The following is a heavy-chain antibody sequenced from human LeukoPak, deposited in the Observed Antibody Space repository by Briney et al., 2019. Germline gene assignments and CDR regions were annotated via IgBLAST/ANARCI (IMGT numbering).Heavy chain of an antibody. J-gene: IGHJ4*02. CDR2: IYTSGST. CDR1: GGSPSSHY. CDR3: ARESRRTGDFDY. Sequence: PETLSLTCTVSGGSPSSHYWSWIRQPPGKGLEWIGRIYTSGSTNYNPSLKSRVTMSVDTSKTQFSLKLSSVTAADTAVYYCARESRRTGDFDYWGQGTLVTVSS. D-gene: IGHD7-27*01. V-gene: IGHV4-4*07.